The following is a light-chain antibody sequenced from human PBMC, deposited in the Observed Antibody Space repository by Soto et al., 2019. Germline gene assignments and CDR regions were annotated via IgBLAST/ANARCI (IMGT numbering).Light chain of an antibody. V-gene: IGKV3-20*01. CDR1: QSVRSS. Sequence: DIELTQFPGTLPLSPGGRATLSCRASQSVRSSLAWYQQKPGQAPRLVIHGASNRATGIPDRFSGSGSGTDFTLTISRLEAEDFAVYFCQQYGSSPRTFGQGTKVEIK. CDR2: GAS. CDR3: QQYGSSPRT. J-gene: IGKJ1*01.